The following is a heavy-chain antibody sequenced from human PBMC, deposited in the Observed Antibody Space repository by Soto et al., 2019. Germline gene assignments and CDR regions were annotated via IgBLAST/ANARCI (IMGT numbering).Heavy chain of an antibody. D-gene: IGHD3-22*01. J-gene: IGHJ6*01. CDR2: INPSGGST. V-gene: IGHV1-46*01. Sequence: GASVKVSCKASGYTFTSYYMHWVRQAPGQGLEWMGIINPSGGSTSYAQKFQGRVTMTRDTSTSTIYMELSSLRSEDTAVYYCARNLGYYDSSGYRDYYIMDVWGQGATVTVSS. CDR1: GYTFTSYY. CDR3: ARNLGYYDSSGYRDYYIMDV.